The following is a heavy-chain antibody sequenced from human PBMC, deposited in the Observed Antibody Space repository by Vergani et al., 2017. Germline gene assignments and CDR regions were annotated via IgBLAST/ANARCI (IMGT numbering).Heavy chain of an antibody. CDR2: ISAYNGNT. Sequence: QVQLVQSGAEVKKPGASVTVSCKASGYTFTDSYIHWVRQAPGQGLEWMGWISAYNGNTNYAQKLQGRVTMTTDTSTSTAYMELRSLRSDDTAVYYCARDGSSWTGSGAYGMDVWGQGTTVTVSS. CDR1: GYTFTDSY. V-gene: IGHV1-18*04. J-gene: IGHJ6*02. D-gene: IGHD1-1*01. CDR3: ARDGSSWTGSGAYGMDV.